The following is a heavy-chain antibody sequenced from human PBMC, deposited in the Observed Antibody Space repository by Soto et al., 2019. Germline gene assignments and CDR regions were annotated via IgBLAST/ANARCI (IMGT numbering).Heavy chain of an antibody. V-gene: IGHV3-30-3*01. J-gene: IGHJ5*02. D-gene: IGHD1-26*01. CDR2: ISYDGSNE. CDR3: AKNQGVELVPLATVDWFDP. CDR1: GFTFSSYA. Sequence: GGSLRLSCAASGFTFSSYAMHWVRQAPGKGLEWVAVISYDGSNEYYADSVKGRFTISRDNSKSTVYLELNNLSAEDTAVYHCAKNQGVELVPLATVDWFDPWGQGSVGTVS.